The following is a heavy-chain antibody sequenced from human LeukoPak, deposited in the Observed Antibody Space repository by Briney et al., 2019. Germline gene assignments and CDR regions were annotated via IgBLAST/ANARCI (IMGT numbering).Heavy chain of an antibody. J-gene: IGHJ4*02. Sequence: SETLSLTCAVYGGSFSGYYWSWIRQPPGKGLEWIGEINHSGSTNYNPSLKSRVTISVDTSKNQFSLKLSPVTAADTAVYYCAREGPSRRLWSSSWTKIDYWGQGTLVTVSS. D-gene: IGHD6-13*01. CDR3: AREGPSRRLWSSSWTKIDY. CDR1: GGSFSGYY. V-gene: IGHV4-34*01. CDR2: INHSGST.